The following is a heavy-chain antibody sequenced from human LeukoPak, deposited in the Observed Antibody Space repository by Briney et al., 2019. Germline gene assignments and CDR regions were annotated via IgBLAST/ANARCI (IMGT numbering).Heavy chain of an antibody. Sequence: GRSLRLSCAASGFTFDDYAMHWVRQAPGKGLEWVSLISGDGGSTYYADSVKGRFTISRDNSKNSLYLQMNSLRTEHTALYYCAKERSAHYYYYYMDVWGKGTTVTVSS. CDR3: AKERSAHYYYYYMDV. J-gene: IGHJ6*03. V-gene: IGHV3-43*02. D-gene: IGHD3-10*01. CDR2: ISGDGGST. CDR1: GFTFDDYA.